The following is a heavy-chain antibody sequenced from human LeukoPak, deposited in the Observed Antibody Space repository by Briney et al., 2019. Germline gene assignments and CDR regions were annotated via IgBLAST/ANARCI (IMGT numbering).Heavy chain of an antibody. CDR3: ARGPYGWYYFDT. Sequence: SVKVSCKASGGTFSGSSISWVRQAPGQGLEWMGRIVPIFATPNYAQKFQGRVTITTDESTNTAYMELTSLRSDDTAVYYCARGPYGWYYFDTWGQGTLVTVSS. D-gene: IGHD1-26*01. CDR1: GGTFSGSS. V-gene: IGHV1-69*05. CDR2: IVPIFATP. J-gene: IGHJ5*02.